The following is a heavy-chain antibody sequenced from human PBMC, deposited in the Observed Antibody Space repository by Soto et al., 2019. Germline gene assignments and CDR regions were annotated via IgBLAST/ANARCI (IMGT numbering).Heavy chain of an antibody. CDR2: LGGSGDNT. D-gene: IGHD6-19*01. CDR1: GFTFGNYA. Sequence: LRLSCAASGFTFGNYAMTWVRQGPGKGLEWVSGLGGSGDNTYYADSVKGRFTISRDNSRNTLYLQMNSLRAEDTALYYCAKTESSGWSTRYGLDVWGQGTTVTVSS. J-gene: IGHJ6*02. CDR3: AKTESSGWSTRYGLDV. V-gene: IGHV3-23*01.